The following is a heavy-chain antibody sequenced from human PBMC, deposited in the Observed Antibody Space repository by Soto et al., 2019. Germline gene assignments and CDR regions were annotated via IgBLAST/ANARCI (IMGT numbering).Heavy chain of an antibody. CDR3: ARDQSGYGDDY. V-gene: IGHV4-30-4*01. Sequence: SETLSLTCTVSGGSISSGDYYWSWIRQPPGKGLEWIGYIYYSGSTYYNPSLKSRVTISVDTSKNQFSLKLSSVTAADTAVYYCARDQSGYGDDYWGQGTLVTVSS. CDR2: IYYSGST. D-gene: IGHD5-12*01. J-gene: IGHJ4*02. CDR1: GGSISSGDYY.